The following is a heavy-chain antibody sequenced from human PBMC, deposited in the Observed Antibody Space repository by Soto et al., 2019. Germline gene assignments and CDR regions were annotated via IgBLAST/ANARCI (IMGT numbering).Heavy chain of an antibody. Sequence: PSETLSLTCTVSGGSISSYYWSWIRQPPGKGLEWIGYIYYSGSTNYNPSLKSRVTISVDTSKNQFSLKLSSATAADTAVYYCARDWPSGVTRPGAFDIWGQGTMVTVSS. CDR1: GGSISSYY. CDR2: IYYSGST. J-gene: IGHJ3*02. V-gene: IGHV4-59*01. D-gene: IGHD1-26*01. CDR3: ARDWPSGVTRPGAFDI.